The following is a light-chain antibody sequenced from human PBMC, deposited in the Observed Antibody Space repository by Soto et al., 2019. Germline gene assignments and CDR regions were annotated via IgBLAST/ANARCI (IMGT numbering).Light chain of an antibody. CDR1: QSISNY. V-gene: IGKV1-39*01. CDR2: GAS. CDR3: QQSYNTPNYT. J-gene: IGKJ2*01. Sequence: DIQMTQSPSSLSASVGDRVTITCRASQSISNYLNWYQQKPGKAPRLLIYGASSLQSGVPSRFSGSGSGTDFTLNINNLQPEDLATYFCQQSYNTPNYTFGQGTKVEIK.